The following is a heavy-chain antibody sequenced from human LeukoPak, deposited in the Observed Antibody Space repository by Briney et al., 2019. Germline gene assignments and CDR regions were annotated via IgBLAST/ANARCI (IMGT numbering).Heavy chain of an antibody. D-gene: IGHD5-12*01. CDR3: AVDLGYSGYDGPLYYYYGMDV. Sequence: SVKVSCKASGFTFTSSAVQWVRQARGQRLEWIGWIVVGSGNTNYAQKFQERVTITRDMSTSTAYMELSSLRSEDTAVYYCAVDLGYSGYDGPLYYYYGMDVWGQGTTVTVSS. V-gene: IGHV1-58*01. J-gene: IGHJ6*02. CDR1: GFTFTSSA. CDR2: IVVGSGNT.